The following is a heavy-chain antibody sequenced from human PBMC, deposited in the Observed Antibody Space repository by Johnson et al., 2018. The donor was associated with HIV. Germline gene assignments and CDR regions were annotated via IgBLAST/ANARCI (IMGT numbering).Heavy chain of an antibody. Sequence: VQVVESGGGVVQPGRSLRLSCAASGFTFSSYAMHWVRQAPGKGLEWVAVISYDGSNKYYADSVKGRFTIYRDNSKNTLYLQMNSLRAEDTAVYYCAKGPPRGYVRAFEIWGQGTMVTVSS. J-gene: IGHJ3*02. CDR2: ISYDGSNK. CDR3: AKGPPRGYVRAFEI. D-gene: IGHD6-13*01. CDR1: GFTFSSYA. V-gene: IGHV3-30*04.